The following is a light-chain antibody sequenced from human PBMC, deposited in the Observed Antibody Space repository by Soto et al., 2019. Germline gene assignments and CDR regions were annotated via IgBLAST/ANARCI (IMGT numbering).Light chain of an antibody. CDR1: QRVSSN. CDR2: GAS. J-gene: IGKJ1*01. CDR3: QQFNNWHSWT. Sequence: VTTQSPATLSVSPGRRATLSRGASQRVSSNLARYQQNPGQAPRLRTDGASTRATGIPPRFSGSGSGTEFTLPISSLQSEDFAVYYCQQFNNWHSWTVGRVTQVDIK. V-gene: IGKV3-15*01.